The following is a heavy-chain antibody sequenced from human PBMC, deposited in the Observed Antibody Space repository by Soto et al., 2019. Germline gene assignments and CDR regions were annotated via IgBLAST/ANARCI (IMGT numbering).Heavy chain of an antibody. CDR2: ISGSGGST. J-gene: IGHJ3*02. CDR3: VSLPYQLPAAFDI. CDR1: GFTFSSYA. D-gene: IGHD2-2*01. Sequence: RGSLRLSCAASGFTFSSYAMSWVRQAPGTGLEWVSAISGSGGSTYYADSVKGRFTISRDNSKNTLYLQMNSLRAEDTAVYYCVSLPYQLPAAFDIWGQGTMVTVSS. V-gene: IGHV3-23*01.